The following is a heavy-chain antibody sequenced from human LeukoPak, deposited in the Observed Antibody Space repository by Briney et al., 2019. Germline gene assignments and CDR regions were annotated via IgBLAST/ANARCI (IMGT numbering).Heavy chain of an antibody. V-gene: IGHV3-21*01. CDR2: ISSSSSYI. J-gene: IGHJ1*01. CDR1: GFTFSSYS. CDR3: VVGAPTGFWDGYAEYFQH. Sequence: PGGFLRLSCAASGFTFSSYSMNWVRQAPGKGLEWVSSISSSSSYIYYADSVKGRFTISRDNAKNSLYLQMNSLRAEDTAVYYCVVGAPTGFWDGYAEYFQHWGQGTLVTVSS. D-gene: IGHD3/OR15-3a*01.